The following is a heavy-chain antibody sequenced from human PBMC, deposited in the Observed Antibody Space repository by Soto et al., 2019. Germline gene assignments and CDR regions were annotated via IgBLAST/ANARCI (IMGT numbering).Heavy chain of an antibody. CDR1: GGSFSDYY. CDR2: VSHGGST. Sequence: QVQLQQWGAGLLKPSDTLSLTCAVYGGSFSDYYWSWIRQTPEKGLEWIGEVSHGGSTTYNPSLKNRVTIAIDTSKNQFSLTLNSVTAADTAMYFCAREEPASRHHDYWGQGNLVTVSS. D-gene: IGHD1-26*01. V-gene: IGHV4-34*02. CDR3: AREEPASRHHDY. J-gene: IGHJ4*02.